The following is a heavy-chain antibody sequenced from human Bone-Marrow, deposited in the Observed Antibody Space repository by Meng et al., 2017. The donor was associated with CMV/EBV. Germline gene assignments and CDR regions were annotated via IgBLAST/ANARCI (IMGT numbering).Heavy chain of an antibody. CDR3: AKGPSGGYCSSTSCDDY. CDR1: GITFSSYW. D-gene: IGHD2-2*03. V-gene: IGHV3-74*01. J-gene: IGHJ4*02. Sequence: GGSLRLSCAASGITFSSYWMHWVRQAPGKGLVWVSGINGDGTSTTYADSVKGRFTISRDNSKNTLYLQMNSLRAEDTAVYYCAKGPSGGYCSSTSCDDYWGQGTLVTVSS. CDR2: INGDGTST.